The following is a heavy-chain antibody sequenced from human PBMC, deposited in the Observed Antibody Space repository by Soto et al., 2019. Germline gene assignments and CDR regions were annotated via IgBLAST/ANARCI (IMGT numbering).Heavy chain of an antibody. V-gene: IGHV6-1*01. CDR3: ARQTTGFDY. Sequence: SQTLSLTCAISGDSVSSNSAAWNWIRHSPSRGLEWLGRTYYRSKWYNDYALSMKSRIAINPDTSKNQFSLQLSSVTPEDTAVFYCARQTTGFDYWGQGTLVTVSS. CDR2: TYYRSKWYN. CDR1: GDSVSSNSAA. J-gene: IGHJ4*02. D-gene: IGHD1-1*01.